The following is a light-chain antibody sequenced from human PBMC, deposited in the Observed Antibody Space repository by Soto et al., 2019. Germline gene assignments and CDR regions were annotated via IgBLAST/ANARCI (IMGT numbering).Light chain of an antibody. CDR2: KGS. Sequence: QSALTQPASVSGSPGQSITISCTGTSSDVGSYNLVSWYQQHPGKAPKLMIYKGSKRPSGVSNRFSGSKSGNTASLTISGLQAEDEADYYCCSYAGSRVFGTGTKLTVL. V-gene: IGLV2-23*01. J-gene: IGLJ1*01. CDR1: SSDVGSYNL. CDR3: CSYAGSRV.